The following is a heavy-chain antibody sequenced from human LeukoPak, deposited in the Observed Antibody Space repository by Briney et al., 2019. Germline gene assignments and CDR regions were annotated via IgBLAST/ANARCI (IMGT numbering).Heavy chain of an antibody. V-gene: IGHV4-4*07. Sequence: SETLSLTXTVSGGSISSYYWSWIWQPAGKGLEWIGRIYTSGSTNYNPSLKSRATMSVDTSKNQFSLKLSSVTAADTAVYYCARDLPYDTLTGYYSPPYYFDYWGQGTLVTVSS. D-gene: IGHD3-9*01. CDR3: ARDLPYDTLTGYYSPPYYFDY. J-gene: IGHJ4*02. CDR2: IYTSGST. CDR1: GGSISSYY.